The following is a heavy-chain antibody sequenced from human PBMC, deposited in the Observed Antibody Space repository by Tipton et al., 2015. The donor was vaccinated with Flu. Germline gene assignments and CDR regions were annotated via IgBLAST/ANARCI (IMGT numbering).Heavy chain of an antibody. D-gene: IGHD2/OR15-2a*01. CDR3: ARGMNSGLVDV. CDR2: ISFDGSNT. J-gene: IGHJ6*02. Sequence: SLRLSCAASGFTFSSSVMHWVRQAPGKGLEWVAVISFDGSNTYYPDSVKGRFTISRDNSKNTLYLQMGSLRADDMAVYYCARGMNSGLVDVWGQGTTVTVSS. V-gene: IGHV3-30*14. CDR1: GFTFSSSV.